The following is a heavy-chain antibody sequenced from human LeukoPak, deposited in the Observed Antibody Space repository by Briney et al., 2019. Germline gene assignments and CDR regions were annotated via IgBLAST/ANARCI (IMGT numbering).Heavy chain of an antibody. V-gene: IGHV3-30-3*01. CDR3: AKGIAPSYYYFDY. CDR1: GFTFSSYA. D-gene: IGHD2-15*01. J-gene: IGHJ4*02. Sequence: PGGSLRLSCAASGFTFSSYAMHWVRQAPGKGLEWVAVISYDGSNKYYADSVKGRFTISRDNSKNTLYLQMNSLRAEDTAVYYCAKGIAPSYYYFDYWGQGTLVTVSS. CDR2: ISYDGSNK.